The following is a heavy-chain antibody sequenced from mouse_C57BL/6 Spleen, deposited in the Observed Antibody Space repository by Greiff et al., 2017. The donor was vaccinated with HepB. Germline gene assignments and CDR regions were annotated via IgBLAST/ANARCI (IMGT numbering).Heavy chain of an antibody. CDR1: GFTFTDYY. CDR2: IRNKANGYTT. CDR3: ARYIGTAMDY. V-gene: IGHV7-3*01. D-gene: IGHD3-3*01. Sequence: EVMLVESGGGLVQPGGSLSLSCAASGFTFTDYYMSWVRQPPGKALEWLGFIRNKANGYTTEYSASVKGRFTISRDNSQSILYLQINALRAEDSATYYCARYIGTAMDYWGQGTSVTVSS. J-gene: IGHJ4*01.